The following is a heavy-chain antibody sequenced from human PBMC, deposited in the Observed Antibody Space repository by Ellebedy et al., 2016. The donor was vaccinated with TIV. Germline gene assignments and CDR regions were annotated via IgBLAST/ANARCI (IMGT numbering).Heavy chain of an antibody. J-gene: IGHJ5*02. V-gene: IGHV4-39*02. CDR3: ARDRSDILTGNNWFDP. CDR2: IYYSGST. Sequence: MPSETLSLTCTVSGGSISSYYWGWIRQPPGKGLEWIGSIYYSGSTYYNPSLKSRVTISVDTSKNQFSLKLSSVTAADTAVYYCARDRSDILTGNNWFDPWGQGTLVTVSS. D-gene: IGHD3-9*01. CDR1: GGSISSYY.